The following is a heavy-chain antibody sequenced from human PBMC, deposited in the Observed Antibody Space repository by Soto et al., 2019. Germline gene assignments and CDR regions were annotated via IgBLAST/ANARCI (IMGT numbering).Heavy chain of an antibody. Sequence: QVQLVQSGAEAKKPGSSVKVSCKASGGTFSSYAISWVRQAPGQGLEWMGGIIPIFGTANYAQKFQGRVTITADESTSTAYMELSSLRSEDTAVYYCARDRGCSSTSCYDYWFDPWGQGTLVTVSS. CDR2: IIPIFGTA. V-gene: IGHV1-69*01. D-gene: IGHD2-2*01. J-gene: IGHJ5*02. CDR1: GGTFSSYA. CDR3: ARDRGCSSTSCYDYWFDP.